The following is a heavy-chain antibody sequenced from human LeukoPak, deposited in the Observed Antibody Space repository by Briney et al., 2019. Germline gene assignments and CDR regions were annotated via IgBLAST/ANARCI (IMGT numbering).Heavy chain of an antibody. CDR2: ISSSGSTI. V-gene: IGHV3-11*01. CDR1: GFTFSDYY. CDR3: ARAGEEWLGSFDY. J-gene: IGHJ4*02. D-gene: IGHD6-19*01. Sequence: KTGGSLRLSCAASGFTFSDYYMSWIRQAPGKGLEWVSYISSSGSTIYYADSVRGRFTISRDNAKNSLYLQMNSLRAEDTAVYYCARAGEEWLGSFDYWGQGTLVTVSS.